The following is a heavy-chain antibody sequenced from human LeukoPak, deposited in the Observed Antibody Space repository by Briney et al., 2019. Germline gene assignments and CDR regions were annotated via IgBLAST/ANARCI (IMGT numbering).Heavy chain of an antibody. D-gene: IGHD3-3*01. J-gene: IGHJ4*02. Sequence: GSLRLSCVASGFTVSGNYMSWVRQAPGKGLEWIGRIYTSGSTNYNPSLKSRVTMSVDTSKNQFSLKLSSVTAADTAVYYCARDTVYCDFWSGYYKGGYYFDYWGQGTLVTVSS. CDR1: GFTVSGNY. CDR2: IYTSGST. CDR3: ARDTVYCDFWSGYYKGGYYFDY. V-gene: IGHV4-4*07.